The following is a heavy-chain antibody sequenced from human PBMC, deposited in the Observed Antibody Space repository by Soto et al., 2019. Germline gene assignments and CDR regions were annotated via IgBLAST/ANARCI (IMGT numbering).Heavy chain of an antibody. CDR3: ARGGMTTVTRFDY. CDR1: GFTFSSYA. D-gene: IGHD4-17*01. J-gene: IGHJ4*02. Sequence: QVQLVESGGGVVQPGRSLRLSCAASGFTFSSYAMHWVRQAPGKGLEWVAVISYDGSNKYYADSVKGRFTISRDNSKNTLYLQMNSLRAEDTAVYYCARGGMTTVTRFDYWGQGTLVTVSS. V-gene: IGHV3-30-3*01. CDR2: ISYDGSNK.